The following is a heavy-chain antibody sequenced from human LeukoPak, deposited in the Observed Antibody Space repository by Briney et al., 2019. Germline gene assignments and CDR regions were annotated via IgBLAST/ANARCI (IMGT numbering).Heavy chain of an antibody. CDR1: GGSISSGGFS. CDR2: MYHGGST. V-gene: IGHV4-30-2*01. Sequence: SETLSLTCAVSGGSISSGGFSWSWIRQPPGKGLEWIGYMYHGGSTYYNPSLESRVTISVDKSKSQFSLKLNSVTAADTAVYYCAREGDRGSNTRAFDNWAREPWSPSPQ. CDR3: AREGDRGSNTRAFDN. D-gene: IGHD1-26*01. J-gene: IGHJ4*02.